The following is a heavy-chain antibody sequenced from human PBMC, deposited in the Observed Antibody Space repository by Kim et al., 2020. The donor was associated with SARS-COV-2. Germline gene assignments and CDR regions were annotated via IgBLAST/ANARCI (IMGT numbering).Heavy chain of an antibody. CDR2: ISSSSSYI. D-gene: IGHD6-19*01. CDR3: ARGPLDSSGWEGRGY. CDR1: GFTFSSYS. J-gene: IGHJ4*02. V-gene: IGHV3-21*01. Sequence: GGSLRLSCAASGFTFSSYSMNWVRQAPGKGLEWVSSISSSSSYIYYADSVKGRFTISRDNAKNSLYLQMNSLIAEDTAVYYCARGPLDSSGWEGRGYWGQGTLVTVSS.